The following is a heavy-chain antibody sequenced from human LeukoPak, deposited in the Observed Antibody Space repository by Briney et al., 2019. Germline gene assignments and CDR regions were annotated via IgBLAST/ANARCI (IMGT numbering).Heavy chain of an antibody. D-gene: IGHD6-13*01. CDR3: ARHRTSWSIFDY. V-gene: IGHV4-61*02. CDR1: GGSISSGSYY. J-gene: IGHJ4*02. Sequence: SETLSLTCTVSGGSISSGSYYWSWIRQPAGKGLEWIGRIYTSGSTNYNPSLKSRVTISVDTSKNQFSLKLSSVTAADTAVYYCARHRTSWSIFDYWGQGTLVTVSS. CDR2: IYTSGST.